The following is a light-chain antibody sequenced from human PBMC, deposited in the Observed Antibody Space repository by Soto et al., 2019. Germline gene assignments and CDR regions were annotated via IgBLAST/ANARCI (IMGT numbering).Light chain of an antibody. V-gene: IGLV2-14*01. Sequence: QSALTQPASVSGSLGQSITISCTGTSSDVGGYNYVSWYQHHPGKAPKLMISEVSYRPSGVSSRFSGSKSGNTASLTISGLQAEDEADYYCYSYRSDYTVVFGGGTKVTVL. CDR3: YSYRSDYTVV. CDR2: EVS. CDR1: SSDVGGYNY. J-gene: IGLJ2*01.